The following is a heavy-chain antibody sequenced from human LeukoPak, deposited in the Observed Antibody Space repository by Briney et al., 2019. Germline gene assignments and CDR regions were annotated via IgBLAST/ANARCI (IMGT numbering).Heavy chain of an antibody. Sequence: GGSLSLTCAASGFTFRSYSRTGVRQAPGKGLEWVSSIGSDNKPHYSESVKGRFAISRDNSKSMLFLQLNSLRAEDTALYYCARDLHYYVVMHVCGERTTVTVSS. V-gene: IGHV3-23*01. CDR2: IGSDNKP. CDR3: ARDLHYYVVMHV. J-gene: IGHJ6*04. CDR1: GFTFRSYS. D-gene: IGHD3-10*02.